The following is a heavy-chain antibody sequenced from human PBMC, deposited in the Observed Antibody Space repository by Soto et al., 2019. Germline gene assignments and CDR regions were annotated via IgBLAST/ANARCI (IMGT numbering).Heavy chain of an antibody. Sequence: ASVKVSWKAAGYAFTSYGISWGRQAPGQGLEWMGWISAYNGNTNYAQKLQGRVTMTTDTSTSTAYMELRSLRSDDTAVYYCARDTSNYSFGYYYYYGMDVWGQGTTVTVSS. V-gene: IGHV1-18*01. CDR2: ISAYNGNT. CDR3: ARDTSNYSFGYYYYYGMDV. CDR1: GYAFTSYG. J-gene: IGHJ6*02. D-gene: IGHD4-4*01.